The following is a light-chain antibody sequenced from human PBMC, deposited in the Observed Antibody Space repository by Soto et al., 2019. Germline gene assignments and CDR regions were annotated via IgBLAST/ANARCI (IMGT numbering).Light chain of an antibody. Sequence: PGERATLSCGASQSVSSSYLGWYQQKPCLAPRLLIYDASNRATGVAARFSGSGSGTEFTLTISSLQSEDFAVYYCQQYHKWPPYTFGQGTKVDIK. CDR3: QQYHKWPPYT. CDR2: DAS. V-gene: IGKV3D-15*01. CDR1: QSVSSSY. J-gene: IGKJ2*01.